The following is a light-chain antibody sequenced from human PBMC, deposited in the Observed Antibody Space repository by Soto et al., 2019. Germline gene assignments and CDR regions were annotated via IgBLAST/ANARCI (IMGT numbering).Light chain of an antibody. CDR3: QKYNSAPRT. Sequence: DIQMTQSPSSLSASVGDRVTITCRASQGISNYLAWYQQKPGKVLKLLIYAASTLQSGVPSRFSGSGSGTDFTLTINSLQPEDGATYYCQKYNSAPRTFGQGTKVEIK. CDR2: AAS. CDR1: QGISNY. J-gene: IGKJ1*01. V-gene: IGKV1-27*01.